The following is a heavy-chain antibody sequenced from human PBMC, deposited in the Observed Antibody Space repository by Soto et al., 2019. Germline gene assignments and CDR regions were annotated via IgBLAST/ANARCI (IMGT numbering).Heavy chain of an antibody. CDR3: ARGPAMASYAFDI. CDR2: ISYDGSNK. Sequence: PGGSLRLSCAVSGFSFSTYAMYWVRQAPGKGLEWVAVISYDGSNKYYADSVKGRFTISRDNSKNTLYLQMNSLRVEDTAVYYCARGPAMASYAFDIWGQGTMVTVSS. V-gene: IGHV3-30*04. CDR1: GFSFSTYA. D-gene: IGHD5-18*01. J-gene: IGHJ3*02.